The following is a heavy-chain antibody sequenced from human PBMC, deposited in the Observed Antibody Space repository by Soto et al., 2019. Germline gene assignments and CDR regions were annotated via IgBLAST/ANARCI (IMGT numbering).Heavy chain of an antibody. J-gene: IGHJ4*01. CDR2: VVPLFGTA. V-gene: IGHV1-69*01. CDR3: ASGVAVERFEF. D-gene: IGHD2-15*01. CDR1: ADTFNNYG. Sequence: EQSGPEVKKPGSSVNVSCKASADTFNNYGFSWVRQAPGQGLECVGGVVPLFGTANYAQKFQGRATISAYESASTVYLELTNLQSDDTAIFYCASGVAVERFEFWGLGTLVIVSS.